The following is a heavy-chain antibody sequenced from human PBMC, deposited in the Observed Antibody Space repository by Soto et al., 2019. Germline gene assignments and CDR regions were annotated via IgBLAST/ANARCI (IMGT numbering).Heavy chain of an antibody. J-gene: IGHJ6*02. CDR3: ARDQHYDILTGYYKDYYYGMDV. Sequence: QVQLVQSGAEVKKPGASVKVSCKASGYTFTSYGISWVRQAPGQGLERMGWISAYNGNTNYAQKLQGRVTMTTDTSTSTAYMELRSLRSDDTAVYYCARDQHYDILTGYYKDYYYGMDVWGQGTTVTVSS. D-gene: IGHD3-9*01. CDR1: GYTFTSYG. V-gene: IGHV1-18*04. CDR2: ISAYNGNT.